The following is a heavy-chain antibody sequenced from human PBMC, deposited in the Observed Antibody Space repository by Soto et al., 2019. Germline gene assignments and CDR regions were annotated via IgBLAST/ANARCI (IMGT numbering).Heavy chain of an antibody. V-gene: IGHV1-18*04. J-gene: IGHJ4*02. CDR2: ISTYNGNT. Sequence: QVQLVQSGAEVKKPGASVKVSCKASGYTFTSNGFTWVRQAPGQGLEWMGWISTYNGNTNYAQKFQGRVTMTTDTSTSTAYMELRSLRSDDTAVYYCARDRILLSGYYSDYWGQGTLVTVSS. D-gene: IGHD3-3*01. CDR3: ARDRILLSGYYSDY. CDR1: GYTFTSNG.